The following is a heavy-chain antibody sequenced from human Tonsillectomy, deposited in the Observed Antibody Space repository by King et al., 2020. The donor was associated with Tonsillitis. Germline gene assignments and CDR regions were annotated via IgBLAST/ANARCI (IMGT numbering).Heavy chain of an antibody. CDR2: INHSGST. D-gene: IGHD3-16*02. CDR1: GGSFSGYY. V-gene: IGHV4-34*01. CDR3: ARGWYDCVWGSYRYAWFDP. Sequence: VQLQQWGAGLLKPSETLSLTCAVYGGSFSGYYWSWIRQPPGKGLEWIGEINHSGSTNYNPSLKSRVTISVDTSRNQFSLKLSSVTAADTAVYYCARGWYDCVWGSYRYAWFDPWGQGTLVTVSS. J-gene: IGHJ5*02.